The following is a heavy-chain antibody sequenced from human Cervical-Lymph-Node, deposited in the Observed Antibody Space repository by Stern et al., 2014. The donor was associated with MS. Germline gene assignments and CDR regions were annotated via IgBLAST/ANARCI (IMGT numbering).Heavy chain of an antibody. J-gene: IGHJ4*02. CDR3: VRDQGGIAAS. V-gene: IGHV1-69*06. D-gene: IGHD6-13*01. CDR2: ISPLFGTT. CDR1: GGTFSSIE. Sequence: QMQLVQSGAEVKQPGSSVKVSCKASGGTFSSIEISWVRQAPGQGLEWLGGISPLFGTTNYAQQVQGRVTIIADTSTNTAYMELSRLRSEDTAVYYCVRDQGGIAASWGQGTLVTVSS.